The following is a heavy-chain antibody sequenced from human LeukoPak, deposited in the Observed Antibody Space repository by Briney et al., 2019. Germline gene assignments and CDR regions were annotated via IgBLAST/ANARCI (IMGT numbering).Heavy chain of an antibody. V-gene: IGHV3-30*04. CDR2: ISYDGSNK. CDR3: ARNPYGDYQFDY. Sequence: GGSLRLSCEASGFTFSSYALHWVRQAPGKGLEWVAVISYDGSNKYYADSVKGQFTISRDNSKNTLYLQMNSLRAEDTAVYYCARNPYGDYQFDYWGQGTLVTVSS. CDR1: GFTFSSYA. D-gene: IGHD4-17*01. J-gene: IGHJ4*02.